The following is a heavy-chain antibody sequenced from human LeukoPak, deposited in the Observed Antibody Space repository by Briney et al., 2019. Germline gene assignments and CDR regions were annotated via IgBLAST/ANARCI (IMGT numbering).Heavy chain of an antibody. CDR1: GFTFSSYE. V-gene: IGHV3-48*03. D-gene: IGHD3-16*02. CDR3: ARVGDYDYVWGSYLDY. CDR2: ISSSGSTI. J-gene: IGHJ4*02. Sequence: PGGSLRLSRAASGFTFSSYEMNWVRQAPGKGLEWVSYISSSGSTIYYADSVKGRFTISRDNAKNSLYLQMNSLRAEDTAVYYCARVGDYDYVWGSYLDYWGQGTLVTVSS.